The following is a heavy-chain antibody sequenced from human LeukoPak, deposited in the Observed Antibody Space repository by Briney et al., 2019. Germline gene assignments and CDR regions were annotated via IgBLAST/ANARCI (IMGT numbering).Heavy chain of an antibody. V-gene: IGHV3-72*01. J-gene: IGHJ4*02. Sequence: PGGSLRLSCAASGFTFSDHYMDWVRQAPGKGLEWVGRTRNKANSCTTEYAASVKGRFTISRDDSKNSLYLQMNSLKTEDTAVYYCARYGPSNYGYYFDYWGQGTLVTVSS. CDR2: TRNKANSCTT. CDR1: GFTFSDHY. CDR3: ARYGPSNYGYYFDY. D-gene: IGHD4-11*01.